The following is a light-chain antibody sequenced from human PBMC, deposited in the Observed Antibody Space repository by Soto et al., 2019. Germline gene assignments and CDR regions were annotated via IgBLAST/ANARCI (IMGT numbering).Light chain of an antibody. Sequence: QSVLTQPRSVSGSPGQSVTISCTGTRSDVAGYNFVSWYQQHPGKAPTLIIYTVGKRPSGVPDRFSGSKSADTASLTISGLQAEDEAEYYCCAYAGNRVIFGGGTKLTVL. CDR1: RSDVAGYNF. J-gene: IGLJ2*01. CDR3: CAYAGNRVI. CDR2: TVG. V-gene: IGLV2-11*01.